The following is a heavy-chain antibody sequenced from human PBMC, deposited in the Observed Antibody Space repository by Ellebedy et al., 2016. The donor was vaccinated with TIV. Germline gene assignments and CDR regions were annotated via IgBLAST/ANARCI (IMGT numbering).Heavy chain of an antibody. CDR3: ATTTGYRDF. CDR2: ITSSSRTK. Sequence: PGGSLRLSCAASGVTFNSYSMNWVRQTPGKGLEWIAYITSSSRTKYYADSVKGRFTISRDKANNYLYLQMNSLRDEDSAGYYFATTTGYRDFWGQGTLVTVSS. J-gene: IGHJ4*02. V-gene: IGHV3-48*02. CDR1: GVTFNSYS. D-gene: IGHD1-14*01.